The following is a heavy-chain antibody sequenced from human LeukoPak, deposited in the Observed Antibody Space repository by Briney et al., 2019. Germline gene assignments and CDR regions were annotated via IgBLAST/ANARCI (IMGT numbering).Heavy chain of an antibody. CDR2: INHSGST. D-gene: IGHD2-15*01. V-gene: IGHV4-34*01. Sequence: SETLSLTCAVYGGSFSGYYWSWIRQPPWKGLEWIGEINHSGSTNYNPSLKSRVTISVDTSKNQFSLKLSSVTAADTAVYYCARGAPHGYCSGGSCYSDYWGQGTLVTVSS. CDR3: ARGAPHGYCSGGSCYSDY. CDR1: GGSFSGYY. J-gene: IGHJ4*02.